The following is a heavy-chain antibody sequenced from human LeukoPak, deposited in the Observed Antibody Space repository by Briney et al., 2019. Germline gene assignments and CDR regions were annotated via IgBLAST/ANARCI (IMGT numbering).Heavy chain of an antibody. D-gene: IGHD2-8*02. J-gene: IGHJ4*02. CDR3: VTYSTGLYKGLEF. Sequence: GRSLRLSCAASGFTFTTYWMSWVRQAPGKGLEWVANINQDGTDEYYVDSVKGRFTFSRDNAQNSLYLQMSSLRVEDTAVYYCVTYSTGLYKGLEFWGQGTQVTVSS. V-gene: IGHV3-7*03. CDR2: INQDGTDE. CDR1: GFTFTTYW.